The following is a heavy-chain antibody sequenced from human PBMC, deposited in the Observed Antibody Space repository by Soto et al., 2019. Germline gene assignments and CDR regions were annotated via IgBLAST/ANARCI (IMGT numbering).Heavy chain of an antibody. V-gene: IGHV4-39*07. CDR3: ARRYGGTFDY. CDR1: GGSXSSSSYF. D-gene: IGHD2-15*01. Sequence: TSETLSLTCTVSGGSXSSSSYFWGWIRQPPGKGLEWIGSIYYSGSTNYNPSLKSRVTISVDTSKNQFSLKLSSVTAADTAVYYCARRYGGTFDYWGQGTLVTVSS. CDR2: IYYSGST. J-gene: IGHJ4*02.